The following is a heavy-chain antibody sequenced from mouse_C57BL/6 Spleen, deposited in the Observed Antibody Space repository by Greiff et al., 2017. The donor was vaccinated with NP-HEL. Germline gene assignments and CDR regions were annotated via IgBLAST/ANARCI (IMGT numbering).Heavy chain of an antibody. CDR3: ARSRDYEGDFDY. V-gene: IGHV5-17*01. J-gene: IGHJ2*01. CDR1: GFTFSDYG. CDR2: ISSGSSTI. D-gene: IGHD2-4*01. Sequence: EVKLMESGGGLVKPGGSLKLSCAASGFTFSDYGMHWVRQAPEKGLEWVAYISSGSSTIYYADTVKGRFTISRDNAKNTLFLQMTSLRSEDTAMYYCARSRDYEGDFDYWGQGTTLTVSS.